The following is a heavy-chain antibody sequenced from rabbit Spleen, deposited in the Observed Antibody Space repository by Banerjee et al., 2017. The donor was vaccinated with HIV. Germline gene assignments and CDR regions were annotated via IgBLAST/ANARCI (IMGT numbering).Heavy chain of an antibody. CDR1: GFSFSGDFW. D-gene: IGHD2-1*01. Sequence: QSLEEPGGDLVKPGASLTLTCKASGFSFSGDFWICWVRQAPGKGLEWIACISASTGATGYASWAKGRFTISKTSSTTVTLQMTSLTAADTATYFCARDATGDGVYWNLWGPGTLVTVS. CDR3: ARDATGDGVYWNL. V-gene: IGHV1S40*01. CDR2: ISASTGAT. J-gene: IGHJ4*01.